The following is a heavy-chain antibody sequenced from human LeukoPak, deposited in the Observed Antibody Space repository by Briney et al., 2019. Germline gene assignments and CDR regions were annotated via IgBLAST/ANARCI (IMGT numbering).Heavy chain of an antibody. CDR1: GFTLSSLW. CDR2: ISWNSGSI. J-gene: IGHJ3*02. V-gene: IGHV3-9*01. Sequence: GGSLRLSCAASGFTLSSLWMSWVRQTPGKGLEWVSGISWNSGSIGYADSVKGRFTISRDNAKNSLYLQMNSLRAEDTALYYCAKDFRDYPDAFDIWGQGTMVTVSS. D-gene: IGHD3-16*01. CDR3: AKDFRDYPDAFDI.